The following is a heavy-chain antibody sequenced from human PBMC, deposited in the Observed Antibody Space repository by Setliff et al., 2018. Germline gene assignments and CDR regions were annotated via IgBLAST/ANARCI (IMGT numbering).Heavy chain of an antibody. CDR1: GFTFSTSS. Sequence: GGSLRLSCADSGFTFSTSSMNWVRQAPGKGLEWVPYISSSSNTIYYADSVKGRFTISRDNARDSLFLQMNSLRAEDTAVYYCARDREVVGSTRGTYYHYYHMDVWGKGTTVTVSS. V-gene: IGHV3-48*04. CDR3: ARDREVVGSTRGTYYHYYHMDV. CDR2: ISSSSNTI. J-gene: IGHJ6*03. D-gene: IGHD1-26*01.